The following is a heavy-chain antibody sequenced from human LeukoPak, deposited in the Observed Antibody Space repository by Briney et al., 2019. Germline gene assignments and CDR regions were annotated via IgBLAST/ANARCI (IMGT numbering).Heavy chain of an antibody. CDR3: ARVPALLAARRFYYFDY. Sequence: PSETLSLTCTVSGGSINGYYWSWIRQPPGKGLEWIGYTYYSGSTNYNPSLKSRVSISVDTSKNQFSLKLSSVTAADTAVYYCARVPALLAARRFYYFDYWGQGTLVTVSS. CDR1: GGSINGYY. V-gene: IGHV4-59*12. J-gene: IGHJ4*02. D-gene: IGHD6-6*01. CDR2: TYYSGST.